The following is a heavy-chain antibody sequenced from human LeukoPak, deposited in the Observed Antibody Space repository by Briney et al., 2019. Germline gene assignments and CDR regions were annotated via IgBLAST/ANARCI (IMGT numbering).Heavy chain of an antibody. V-gene: IGHV4-59*08. D-gene: IGHD1-14*01. J-gene: IGHJ4*02. Sequence: SPSETLSLTCSVSGGSVSSYYWSWIRQSPGKGLEWIGYIHNSGRTNYNPSLRSRVTGFVDTSKNQVSLRLSSVTAADTAVYYCARHGTISSESYFDYWGQGALVTVSS. CDR2: IHNSGRT. CDR3: ARHGTISSESYFDY. CDR1: GGSVSSYY.